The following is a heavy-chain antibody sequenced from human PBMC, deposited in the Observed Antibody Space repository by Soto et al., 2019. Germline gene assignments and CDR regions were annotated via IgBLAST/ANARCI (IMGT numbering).Heavy chain of an antibody. CDR1: GFTFSSYA. V-gene: IGHV3-23*01. CDR2: ISGSGGST. Sequence: EVQLLESGGGLVQPGGSLRLSCAASGFTFSSYAMSWVRQAPGKGLEWVSAISGSGGSTYYADSVKGRFTISRDNSKNTLYLQMNSLRAEDTAVYYCAFDSSGYYDLRGDAFDIWGQGTMVTVSS. D-gene: IGHD3-22*01. J-gene: IGHJ3*02. CDR3: AFDSSGYYDLRGDAFDI.